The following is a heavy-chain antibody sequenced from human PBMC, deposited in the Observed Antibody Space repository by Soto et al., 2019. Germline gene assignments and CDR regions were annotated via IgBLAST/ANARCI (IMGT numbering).Heavy chain of an antibody. CDR2: IYYSGRT. CDR3: ARLLNIPDY. Sequence: QLQLQESGPGLVKPSETLSLTCTVSGGSISSSSYYWGWIRQPPGKGLEWIGSIYYSGRTYYNPSLKIRVTKSVDTSKSQCSLKLSSVSAADTAVYYCARLLNIPDYWGQGTLVTVSS. CDR1: GGSISSSSYY. V-gene: IGHV4-39*01. D-gene: IGHD3-10*01. J-gene: IGHJ4*02.